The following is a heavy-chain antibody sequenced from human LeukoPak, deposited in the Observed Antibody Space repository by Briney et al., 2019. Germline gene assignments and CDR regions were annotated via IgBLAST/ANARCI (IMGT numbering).Heavy chain of an antibody. V-gene: IGHV1-18*01. CDR2: ISAYNGNT. J-gene: IGHJ5*02. CDR1: GYTFTSYG. D-gene: IGHD6-13*01. Sequence: ASVKVSCKTSGYTFTSYGISWVRQAPGQGLEWMGWISAYNGNTNYAQKLQGRVTMTTDTSTSTAYMELRSLRSDDTAVYYCARTIAAAAGGWFDPWGQGTLVTVSS. CDR3: ARTIAAAAGGWFDP.